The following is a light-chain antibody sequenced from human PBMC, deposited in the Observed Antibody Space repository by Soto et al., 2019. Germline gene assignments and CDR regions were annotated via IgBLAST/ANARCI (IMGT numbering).Light chain of an antibody. V-gene: IGLV1-40*01. CDR1: SSNIGAGYE. CDR2: ADN. CDR3: QSYDSRLSAYV. Sequence: QAVVTQPPSVSGAPGQRVTISCTGNSSNIGAGYEVHWYQQLPGTAPKLLIYADNNRPSGVPDRFSGSKSGTSASLAITGLQSEDETDYFCQSYDSRLSAYVFGGGTKLTVL. J-gene: IGLJ3*02.